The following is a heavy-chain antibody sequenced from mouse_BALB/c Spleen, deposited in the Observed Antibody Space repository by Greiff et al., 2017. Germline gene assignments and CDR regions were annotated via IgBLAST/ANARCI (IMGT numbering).Heavy chain of an antibody. CDR2: IWTGGGT. CDR1: GFSLTSYD. Sequence: VHLVESGPGLVAPSQSLSITCTVSGFSLTSYDISWIRQPPGKGLEWLGVIWTGGGTNYNSAFMSRLSISKDNSKSQVFLKMNSLQTDDTAIYYCVTLDSSGYVDYWGQGTTLTVSS. V-gene: IGHV2-9-2*01. J-gene: IGHJ2*01. D-gene: IGHD3-2*01. CDR3: VTLDSSGYVDY.